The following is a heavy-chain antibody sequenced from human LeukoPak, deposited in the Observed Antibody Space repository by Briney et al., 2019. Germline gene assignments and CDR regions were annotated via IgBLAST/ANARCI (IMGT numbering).Heavy chain of an antibody. Sequence: SETLSLTCAVYGGSFSGYYWSWIRQPPGKGLEWIGEINHSGSTNYNPSLKSRVTISVDTSKNQFSLKLSSVTAADTAVYFCARGPRLYYYDSSGYYYYWGQGTLVTASS. CDR2: INHSGST. D-gene: IGHD3-22*01. CDR3: ARGPRLYYYDSSGYYYY. V-gene: IGHV4-34*01. CDR1: GGSFSGYY. J-gene: IGHJ4*02.